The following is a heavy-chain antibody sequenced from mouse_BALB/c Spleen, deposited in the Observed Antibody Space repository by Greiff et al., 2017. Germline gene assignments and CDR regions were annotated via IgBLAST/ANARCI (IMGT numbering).Heavy chain of an antibody. J-gene: IGHJ2*01. Sequence: QVQLQQSGAELAKPGASVKMSCKASGYTFTSYWMHWVKQRPGQGLEWIGYINPSTGYTEYNQKFKDKATLTADKSSSTAHMQLSSLTSEDSAVYYCARSYDGYFDYWGQGTTLTVSS. V-gene: IGHV1-7*01. CDR1: GYTFTSYW. D-gene: IGHD2-3*01. CDR2: INPSTGYT. CDR3: ARSYDGYFDY.